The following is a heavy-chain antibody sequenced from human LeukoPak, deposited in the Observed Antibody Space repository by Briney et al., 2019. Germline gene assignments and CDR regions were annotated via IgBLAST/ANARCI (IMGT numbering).Heavy chain of an antibody. Sequence: PGVSLRLSCAASGFTFSSYGMHWVRQAPGKGLEWVAVISYDGSNKYYADSVKGRFIISRDNSKNTLYLQMNSLRAEDTAVYYCTKDSSLGLFDYWGQGTLVTVSS. CDR1: GFTFSSYG. V-gene: IGHV3-30*18. CDR3: TKDSSLGLFDY. J-gene: IGHJ4*02. CDR2: ISYDGSNK.